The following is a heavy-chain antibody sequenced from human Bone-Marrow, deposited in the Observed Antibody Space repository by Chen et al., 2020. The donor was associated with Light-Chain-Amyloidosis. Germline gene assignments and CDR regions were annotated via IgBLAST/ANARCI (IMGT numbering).Heavy chain of an antibody. CDR2: ISGSGGSS. Sequence: EVQLVESGGGLLQRGGSLRLYCAASGFAFSSYAMSWVRQAPGKGLEWVSTISGSGGSSYYGDSVKGRLTISRDNSKNALFLQVNSLRAEDTAVYYCAKDISYDDILPGYPADAFDIWGQGTMVTVSS. V-gene: IGHV3-23*04. J-gene: IGHJ3*02. CDR1: GFAFSSYA. CDR3: AKDISYDDILPGYPADAFDI. D-gene: IGHD3-9*01.